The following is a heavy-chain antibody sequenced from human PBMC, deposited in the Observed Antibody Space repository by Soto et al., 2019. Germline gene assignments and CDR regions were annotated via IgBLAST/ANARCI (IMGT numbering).Heavy chain of an antibody. CDR1: GFTFSSYG. CDR2: ISYDGSSK. CDR3: AKDRARITMIVVVTPADS. V-gene: IGHV3-30*18. J-gene: IGHJ4*02. D-gene: IGHD3-22*01. Sequence: GGSLRLSCAASGFTFSSYGMHWVRQAPGKGLEWVAVISYDGSSKYYADSVKGRFTISRDNSKNTLYLQMNSLRAEDTAVYYCAKDRARITMIVVVTPADSWGQGTLLTVSS.